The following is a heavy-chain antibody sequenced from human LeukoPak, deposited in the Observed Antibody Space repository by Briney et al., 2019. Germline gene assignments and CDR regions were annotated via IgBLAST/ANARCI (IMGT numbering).Heavy chain of an antibody. Sequence: GGSLRLSCAASGFTFSSYGMHWVRQAPGKGLEWVAFIRYEGSYKYYADSVKGRFTISRDNSKNTLYLQMNSLKTEDTAVYFCTTDRPTVPLDYWGQGTLVTVSS. CDR2: IRYEGSYK. D-gene: IGHD4-17*01. J-gene: IGHJ4*02. CDR3: TTDRPTVPLDY. CDR1: GFTFSSYG. V-gene: IGHV3-30*02.